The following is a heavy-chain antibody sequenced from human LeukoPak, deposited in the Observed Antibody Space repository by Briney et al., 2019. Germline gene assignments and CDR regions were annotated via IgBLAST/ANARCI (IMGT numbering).Heavy chain of an antibody. Sequence: GGSLRLSCAASGFTFSSYWMTWVRQAPGKGLEWVANIKQDGSESNYVDSVKGRFTISRDNAKNSLYLQMNTLRDEDTAVYYCATGAGCGYWGQGTLVTVSS. J-gene: IGHJ4*02. CDR2: IKQDGSES. D-gene: IGHD6-19*01. CDR1: GFTFSSYW. V-gene: IGHV3-7*03. CDR3: ATGAGCGY.